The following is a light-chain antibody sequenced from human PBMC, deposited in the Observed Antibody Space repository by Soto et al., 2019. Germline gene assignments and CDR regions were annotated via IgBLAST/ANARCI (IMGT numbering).Light chain of an antibody. J-gene: IGKJ4*01. CDR2: GAS. Sequence: MTQSPSTLSASVGDRVTITCRASQNIERYMAWYQQKPGQAPRLLIYGASTRATGIPARFSGSGSGTEFTLTITSLQSEDFAVYYCQQYYYWLTYGGGTRVDIK. CDR3: QQYYYWLT. CDR1: QNIERY. V-gene: IGKV3-15*01.